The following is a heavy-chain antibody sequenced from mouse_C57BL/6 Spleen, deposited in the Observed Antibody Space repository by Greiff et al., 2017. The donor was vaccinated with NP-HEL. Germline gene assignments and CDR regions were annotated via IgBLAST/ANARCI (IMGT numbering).Heavy chain of an antibody. CDR1: GYTFTDYN. J-gene: IGHJ3*01. D-gene: IGHD4-1*01. CDR3: AANWEGAWFAY. Sequence: EVKLMESGPELVKPGASVKIPCKASGYTFTDYNMDWVKQSHGKSLEWIGDINPNNGGTIYNQKFKGKATLTVDKSSSTAYMELRSLTSEDTAVYYCAANWEGAWFAYWGQGTLVTVSA. CDR2: INPNNGGT. V-gene: IGHV1-18*01.